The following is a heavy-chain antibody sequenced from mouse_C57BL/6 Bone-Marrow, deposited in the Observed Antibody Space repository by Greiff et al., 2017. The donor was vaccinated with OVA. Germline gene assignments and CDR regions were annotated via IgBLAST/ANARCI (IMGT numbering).Heavy chain of an antibody. CDR1: GFTFSSYA. CDR2: ISSGGDYI. CDR3: TKIDYYGSSGYFDV. V-gene: IGHV5-9-1*02. Sequence: EVQVVESGEGLVKPGGSLKLSCAASGFTFSSYAMSWVRQTPEKRLEWVAYISSGGDYIYYADTVKGRFTISRDNARNTLYLQMSSLKSEDTAMYYCTKIDYYGSSGYFDVWGTGTTVTVSS. J-gene: IGHJ1*03. D-gene: IGHD1-1*01.